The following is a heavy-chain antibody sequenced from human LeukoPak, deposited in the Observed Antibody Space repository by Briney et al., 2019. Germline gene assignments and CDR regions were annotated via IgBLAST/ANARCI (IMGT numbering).Heavy chain of an antibody. J-gene: IGHJ4*02. CDR3: AREHRSSKYFDS. CDR2: IYYSGST. V-gene: IGHV4-39*02. D-gene: IGHD6-6*01. Sequence: SETLSLTCTVSGGSTSSNSHYWGWIRQPPGKGLEWIGNIYYSGSTYYNPSLKSRVTISVDTSKNQFSLKLSSVTAADTAVYYCAREHRSSKYFDSWGQGALMIVSS. CDR1: GGSTSSNSHY.